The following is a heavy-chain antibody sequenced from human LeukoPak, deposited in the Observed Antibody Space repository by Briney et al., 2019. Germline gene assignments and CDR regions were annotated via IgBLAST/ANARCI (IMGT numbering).Heavy chain of an antibody. Sequence: ASVKVSCKASGYTFTAYYIHWVRQAPGQGLEWMGWINPSGGGTNYAQKFQGRVTVTRDTSISTAYMELSSLRSDDTAMYYCARRRGRLDYWGQGTLVTVSS. J-gene: IGHJ4*02. CDR3: ARRRGRLDY. CDR1: GYTFTAYY. V-gene: IGHV1-2*02. CDR2: INPSGGGT. D-gene: IGHD2-15*01.